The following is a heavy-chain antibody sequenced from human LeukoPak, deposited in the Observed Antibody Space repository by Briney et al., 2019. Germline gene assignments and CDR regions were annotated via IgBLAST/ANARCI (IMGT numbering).Heavy chain of an antibody. CDR1: GGTFSSYA. V-gene: IGHV1-69*05. CDR3: ARVEYSSSEYYFDY. J-gene: IGHJ4*02. Sequence: ASVKASCKASGGTFSSYAISWVRQAPGQGLEWMGGIIPIFGTANYAQKFQGRVTITTDESTSTAYMELSSLRSEDTAVYYCARVEYSSSEYYFDYWGQGTLVTVSS. CDR2: IIPIFGTA. D-gene: IGHD6-6*01.